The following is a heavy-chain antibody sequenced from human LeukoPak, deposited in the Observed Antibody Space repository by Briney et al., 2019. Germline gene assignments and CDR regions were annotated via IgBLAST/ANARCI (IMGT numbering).Heavy chain of an antibody. Sequence: PGGSLRLSCAASGFTFSSYAMSWVRQAPGKGLEWVSAISGSGGSTYYADSVKGRFTISRDTSKNTLDLQMNSLRAEDTALYYCARYCSGACYSGFEYWGQGTLVTVSS. CDR1: GFTFSSYA. V-gene: IGHV3-23*01. D-gene: IGHD2-21*02. CDR2: ISGSGGST. J-gene: IGHJ4*02. CDR3: ARYCSGACYSGFEY.